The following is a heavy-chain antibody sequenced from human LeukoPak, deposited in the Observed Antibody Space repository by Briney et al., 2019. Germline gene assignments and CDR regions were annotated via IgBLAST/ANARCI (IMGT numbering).Heavy chain of an antibody. D-gene: IGHD2-15*01. V-gene: IGHV3-7*03. J-gene: IGHJ4*02. CDR3: AKSTAPCSRGSCYSALES. Sequence: GGSLRLSCAASGFTFSSYWMSWVRQAPGKGLEWVANIKQDGSETYYVDSVKGRFTISRDNAKNSLYLQMNSLRVEDTAIYYCAKSTAPCSRGSCYSALESWGQGTLVTVSS. CDR1: GFTFSSYW. CDR2: IKQDGSET.